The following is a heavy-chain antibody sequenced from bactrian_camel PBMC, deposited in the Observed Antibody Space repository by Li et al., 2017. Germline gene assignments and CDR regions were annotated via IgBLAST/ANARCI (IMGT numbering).Heavy chain of an antibody. D-gene: IGHD5*01. J-gene: IGHJ4*01. CDR2: ISDSGVTT. CDR1: GYRRSSYC. Sequence: QLVESGGGSVQAGGSLRLSCAASGYRRSSYCMGWYRQAPGKGLEWVSGISDSGVTTRYADSVKGRFTISQDNAKNTVYLQMNSLKPEDTGVYYCVADAFRGCWNVLGYKYSGRGTQVTVS. V-gene: IGHV3S25*01.